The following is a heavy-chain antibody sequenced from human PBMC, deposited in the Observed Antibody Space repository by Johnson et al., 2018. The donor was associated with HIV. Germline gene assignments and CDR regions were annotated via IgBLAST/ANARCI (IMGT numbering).Heavy chain of an antibody. V-gene: IGHV3-74*01. CDR3: ARDRRLADAFDI. J-gene: IGHJ3*02. D-gene: IGHD5-12*01. CDR1: GFTFSSYW. CDR2: INSDGSST. Sequence: EQLVESGGGLVQPGGSLRLSCAASGFTFSSYWMHWVRQAPGTGLVWVSRINSDGSSTSYADSVKGRFTISRDNAKNTLYLQMNSLRAEDTAVYYCARDRRLADAFDIWGQGTMVTVSS.